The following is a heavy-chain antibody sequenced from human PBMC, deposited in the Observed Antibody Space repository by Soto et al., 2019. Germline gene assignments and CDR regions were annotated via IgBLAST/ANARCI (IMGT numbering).Heavy chain of an antibody. CDR2: IYYSENT. V-gene: IGHV4-31*03. CDR3: ASESVDYNDSSGYWVRYRLDV. Sequence: QVKLQESGPGLVKPSQTLSLTCTVSGGSINSGGYYWSWIRQHPGKGLEWVGYIYYSENTYYNPSPKSRVTISVDTSKNQFSLKLSSVTAADTAVYYCASESVDYNDSSGYWVRYRLDVWGQGTTVTVSS. J-gene: IGHJ6*02. CDR1: GGSINSGGYY. D-gene: IGHD3-22*01.